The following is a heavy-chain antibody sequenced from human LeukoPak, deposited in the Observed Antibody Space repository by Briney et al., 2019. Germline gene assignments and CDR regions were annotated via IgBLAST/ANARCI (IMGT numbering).Heavy chain of an antibody. CDR1: GFTFSSYW. V-gene: IGHV3-7*01. CDR2: IKQDGSEK. D-gene: IGHD3-3*01. J-gene: IGHJ6*03. CDR3: ARVFTFLEWLDYMDV. Sequence: GGSLRLSCAASGFTFSSYWMSWVRQAPGKGLEWVANIKQDGSEKYYVDSVKGRFAISRDNAKNSLYLQMNSLRAEDTAVYYCARVFTFLEWLDYMDVWGKGTTVTVSS.